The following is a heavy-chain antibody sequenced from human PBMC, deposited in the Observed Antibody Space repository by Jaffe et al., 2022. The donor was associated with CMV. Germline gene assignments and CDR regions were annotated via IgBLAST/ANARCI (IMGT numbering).Heavy chain of an antibody. CDR2: INAGNGNT. CDR3: ARDWSSSWEYYFDY. J-gene: IGHJ4*02. D-gene: IGHD6-13*01. Sequence: QVQLVQSGAEVKKPGASVKVSCKASGYTFTSYAMHWVRQAPGQRLEWMGWINAGNGNTKYSQKFQGRVTITRDTSASTAYMELSSLRSEDTAVYYCARDWSSSWEYYFDYWGQGTLVTVSS. CDR1: GYTFTSYA. V-gene: IGHV1-3*01.